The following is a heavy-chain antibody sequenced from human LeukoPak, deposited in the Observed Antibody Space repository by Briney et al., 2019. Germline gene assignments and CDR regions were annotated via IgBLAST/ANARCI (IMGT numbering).Heavy chain of an antibody. D-gene: IGHD1-26*01. CDR3: ARGAGYSREVNFYHYMDV. J-gene: IGHJ6*03. V-gene: IGHV4-4*07. CDR2: IFASGST. Sequence: SETLSLTCTVSGASIRSHYWSWIRQPAGKGLEWIGRIFASGSTNYNPSLKSRVTMSVDTSKNQFSLNLTSVTAADTAVYYCARGAGYSREVNFYHYMDVWGKGTTVTVSS. CDR1: GASIRSHY.